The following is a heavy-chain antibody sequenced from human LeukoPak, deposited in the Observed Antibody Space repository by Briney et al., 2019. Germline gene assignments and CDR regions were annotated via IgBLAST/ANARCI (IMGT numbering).Heavy chain of an antibody. CDR2: ISGSGGTI. D-gene: IGHD5-18*01. CDR1: GFSFSNYA. Sequence: GGSLRLSCVASGFSFSNYAINWVRQAPGKGLEWVSAISGSGGTIFYADSVKGRFAISRDNSKNTLYLQMTSLRAEDTAVYYCAKTYVDTTFFDSWGQGTRATVSS. V-gene: IGHV3-23*01. CDR3: AKTYVDTTFFDS. J-gene: IGHJ4*02.